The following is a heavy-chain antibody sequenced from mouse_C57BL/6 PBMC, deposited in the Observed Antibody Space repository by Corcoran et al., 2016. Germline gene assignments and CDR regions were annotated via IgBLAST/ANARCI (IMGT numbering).Heavy chain of an antibody. V-gene: IGHV9-3*01. CDR2: INTYSGVP. CDR3: ARYWDYDGGTWFAY. CDR1: GYTFTTYG. D-gene: IGHD2-4*01. Sequence: QIQLVQSGPELKKPGETVKISCKASGYTFTTYGMSWVKQAPGKGLKWMGWINTYSGVPTYADDFKGRFAFSLETSASTAYLQINNLKNEDTATYFGARYWDYDGGTWFAYWGQGTLVTVSA. J-gene: IGHJ3*01.